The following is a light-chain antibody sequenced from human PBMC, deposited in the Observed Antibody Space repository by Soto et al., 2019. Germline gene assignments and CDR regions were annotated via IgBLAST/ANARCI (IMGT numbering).Light chain of an antibody. J-gene: IGKJ5*01. V-gene: IGKV3-20*01. CDR1: QSVTSNY. Sequence: EIVLTQSPGTLSLSPGERATLSCRASQSVTSNYLAWYQLKPGQAPRLLIYAASNTATGIPDRFSGSGSGTDFTLSISRLEPEDFAVYYCQQYGSTPSITFGQGTRLEIK. CDR2: AAS. CDR3: QQYGSTPSIT.